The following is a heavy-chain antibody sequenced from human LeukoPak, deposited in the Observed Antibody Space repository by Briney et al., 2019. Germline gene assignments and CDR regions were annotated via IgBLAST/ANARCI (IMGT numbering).Heavy chain of an antibody. CDR2: IIPILGIA. J-gene: IGHJ5*02. V-gene: IGHV1-69*04. D-gene: IGHD5-18*01. CDR3: ARVGGYSS. Sequence: SVKVSCKASGGTFSSYAISWVRQAPGQGLEWMGRIIPILGIANYAQKLQGRVTMTTDTSTSTAYMELRSLRSDDTAVYYCARVGGYSSWGQGTLVTVSS. CDR1: GGTFSSYA.